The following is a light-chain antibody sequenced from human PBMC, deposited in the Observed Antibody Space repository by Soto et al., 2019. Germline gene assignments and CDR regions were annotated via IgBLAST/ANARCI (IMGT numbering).Light chain of an antibody. V-gene: IGLV2-14*01. J-gene: IGLJ1*01. CDR1: SSDVGSYNY. CDR3: SSYRSSSTDV. CDR2: DVT. Sequence: QSALTQPASVSGSPGQSITISCTGTSSDVGSYNYVSWHQQHPGQAPKLMIYDVTHRASGIPDRFSASKSGNTASLTISGLQAGDEADYYCSSYRSSSTDVFGTGTKLTVL.